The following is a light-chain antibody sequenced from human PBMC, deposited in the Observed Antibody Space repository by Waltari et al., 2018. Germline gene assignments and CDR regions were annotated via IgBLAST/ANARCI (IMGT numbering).Light chain of an antibody. Sequence: DIVMTQSPATLSVSPGERATLSCRAGQSVGSNLAWYQQKPGQAPRLLIFAASRRAPGIPARFSGSGSGTEFTLTIGSLQSEDFAVYYCQQYNNWPPYTFGQGTKLEIK. CDR1: QSVGSN. V-gene: IGKV3-15*01. CDR2: AAS. CDR3: QQYNNWPPYT. J-gene: IGKJ2*01.